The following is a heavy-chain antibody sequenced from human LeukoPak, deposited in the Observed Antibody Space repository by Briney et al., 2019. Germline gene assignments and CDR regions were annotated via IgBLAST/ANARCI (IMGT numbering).Heavy chain of an antibody. V-gene: IGHV4-61*02. Sequence: SETLSLTCTVSGGSISSGNYYCNWIRQPAGKGLEWIGRIFASGSTNYNAALKSRITISGDTSQNHFSLILTSVTAADTAVYYCARGMKDYTSSIGYWGQGTLVTVSS. CDR3: ARGMKDYTSSIGY. CDR2: IFASGST. J-gene: IGHJ4*02. CDR1: GGSISSGNYY. D-gene: IGHD2-2*02.